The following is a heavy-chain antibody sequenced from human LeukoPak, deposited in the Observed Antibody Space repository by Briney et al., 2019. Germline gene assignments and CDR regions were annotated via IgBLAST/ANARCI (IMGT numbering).Heavy chain of an antibody. D-gene: IGHD3-22*01. CDR3: ARDHDSSGYLEYYFDY. J-gene: IGHJ4*02. V-gene: IGHV3-21*01. CDR2: ISSSSSYI. Sequence: GGSLRLSCAASGVTLSSYAMSWARQAPGKGLEWVSSISSSSSYIYYADSVKGRFTISRDNAKNSLYLQMNSLRAEDTAVYYCARDHDSSGYLEYYFDYWGQGTLVTVSS. CDR1: GVTLSSYA.